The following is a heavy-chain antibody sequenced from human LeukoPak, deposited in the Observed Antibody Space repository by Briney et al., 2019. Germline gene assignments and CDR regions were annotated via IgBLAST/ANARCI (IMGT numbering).Heavy chain of an antibody. J-gene: IGHJ6*02. CDR2: IYYSGST. V-gene: IGHV4-39*01. D-gene: IGHD5-18*01. CDR3: ARHWDTAMVKDGMDV. CDR1: GGSISSSNW. Sequence: SETLSLTCAVSGGSISSSNWWSWVRQPPGKGLEWIGSIYYSGSTYYNPSLKSRVTISVDTSKNQFSLKLSSVTAADTAVYYCARHWDTAMVKDGMDVWGQGTTVTVSS.